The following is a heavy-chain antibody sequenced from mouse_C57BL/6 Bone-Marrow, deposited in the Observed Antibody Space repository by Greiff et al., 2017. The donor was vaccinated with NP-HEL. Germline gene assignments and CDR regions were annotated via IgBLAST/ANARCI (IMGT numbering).Heavy chain of an antibody. Sequence: VQLQQSGPELVKPGASVKISCKASGYAFSSSWMNWVKQRPGKGLEWIGRIYPGDGDTNYNGKFKGKATLTADNSSSTAYMQLSSLTSEDSAVYFCAGTRSNYLNYWGQGTTLTVSS. D-gene: IGHD3-3*01. J-gene: IGHJ2*01. CDR2: IYPGDGDT. V-gene: IGHV1-82*01. CDR3: AGTRSNYLNY. CDR1: GYAFSSSW.